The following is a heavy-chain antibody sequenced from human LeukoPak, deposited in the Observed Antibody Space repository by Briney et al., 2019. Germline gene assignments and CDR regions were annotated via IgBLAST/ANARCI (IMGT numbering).Heavy chain of an antibody. CDR2: FDPGADDT. J-gene: IGHJ4*02. Sequence: GASVTVSCKVSGHTLTELSLHWVRQAPGKGLEWMGGFDPGADDTLYAQKFQARVTMTEDTSTDTAYMELSSLRSEDTAVYYCAAGGVYDLLPYWGQGTLVTVSS. CDR1: GHTLTELS. CDR3: AAGGVYDLLPY. D-gene: IGHD5/OR15-5a*01. V-gene: IGHV1-24*01.